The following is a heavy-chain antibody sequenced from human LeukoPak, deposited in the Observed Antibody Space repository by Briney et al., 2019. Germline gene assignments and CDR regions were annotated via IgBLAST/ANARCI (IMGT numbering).Heavy chain of an antibody. V-gene: IGHV4-59*02. D-gene: IGHD3-9*01. CDR2: IYYSESA. J-gene: IGHJ4*02. CDR3: ARKRSFDL. CDR1: GVSVSNYY. Sequence: SETLSLTCTVSGVSVSNYYWSWIRQPPGKRLEWIGCIYYSESATYNPSLKSRVTISLDTSKNQFFLKLSSVTAADTAVYYCARKRSFDLWGQGTLVTVSS.